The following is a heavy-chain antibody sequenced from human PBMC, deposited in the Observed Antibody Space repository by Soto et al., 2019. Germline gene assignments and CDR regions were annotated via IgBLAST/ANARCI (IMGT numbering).Heavy chain of an antibody. J-gene: IGHJ6*04. Sequence: SETLSLTCTVSGGSISSGDYYWSWIRQPPGKGLEWIGYIYCSGSTYYNPSLKSRVTISVDTSKNQFSLKLSSVTAADTAVYYCARDSSSPRYYYYGMDVWGEVTTVTFSS. CDR3: ARDSSSPRYYYYGMDV. D-gene: IGHD6-6*01. V-gene: IGHV4-30-4*01. CDR1: GGSISSGDYY. CDR2: IYCSGST.